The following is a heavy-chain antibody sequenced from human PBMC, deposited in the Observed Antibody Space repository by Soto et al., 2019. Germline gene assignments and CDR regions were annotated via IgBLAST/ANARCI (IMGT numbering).Heavy chain of an antibody. Sequence: PSETLSLTCAVYGGSFSGYYWSWIRQPPGKGLEWIGEINHSGSTNYNPSLKSRVTISVDTSKNPFSLKLSSVTAADTAVYYCARGCIVVGPAANPRSYYYMDVWGKGTTVTVSS. CDR1: GGSFSGYY. V-gene: IGHV4-34*01. J-gene: IGHJ6*03. CDR3: ARGCIVVGPAANPRSYYYMDV. D-gene: IGHD2-2*01. CDR2: INHSGST.